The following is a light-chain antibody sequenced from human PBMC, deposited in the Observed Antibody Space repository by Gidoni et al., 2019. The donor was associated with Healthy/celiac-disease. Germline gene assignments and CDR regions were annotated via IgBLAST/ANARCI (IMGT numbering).Light chain of an antibody. CDR3: QQSYSTLTWT. CDR2: AAS. CDR1: QRISSY. Sequence: DIQMTQYPSSLSSSVGDRVIITCRASQRISSYLNWYQQKPGKAPKLLIYAASSLQSGVPSRFSGSGSGTDFTLTISSLQPEDFATYYCQQSYSTLTWTFGQGTKVEIK. J-gene: IGKJ1*01. V-gene: IGKV1-39*01.